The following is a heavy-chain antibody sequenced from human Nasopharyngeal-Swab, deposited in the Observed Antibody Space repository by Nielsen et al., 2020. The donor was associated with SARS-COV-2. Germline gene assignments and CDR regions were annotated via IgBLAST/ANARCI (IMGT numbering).Heavy chain of an antibody. CDR3: ASYYYDSSGYSYWFDP. CDR1: GDSISSNSYY. J-gene: IGHJ5*02. D-gene: IGHD3-22*01. V-gene: IGHV4-39*01. Sequence: SETLSLTCTVSGDSISSNSYYWGWIRQSPGKGLEWIGSFSYSGTAYFNQSLKSRVTISVDTSKNQFSVKLSSVTAADTAVYYCASYYYDSSGYSYWFDPWGQGTLVTVSS. CDR2: FSYSGTA.